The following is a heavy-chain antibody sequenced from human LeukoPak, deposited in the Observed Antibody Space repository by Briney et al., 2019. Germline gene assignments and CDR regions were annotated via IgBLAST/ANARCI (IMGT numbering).Heavy chain of an antibody. CDR3: AREGWDSSGSYDY. CDR1: GGTFSSYA. Sequence: SVKVSCKASGGTFSSYAISWVRQAPGQGLEWMGGIIPIFGTANYAQKFQGRVTITADESTSTAYMELSSLRSEDTAVYYCAREGWDSSGSYDYWGQGTLVTVSS. D-gene: IGHD3-22*01. V-gene: IGHV1-69*13. CDR2: IIPIFGTA. J-gene: IGHJ4*02.